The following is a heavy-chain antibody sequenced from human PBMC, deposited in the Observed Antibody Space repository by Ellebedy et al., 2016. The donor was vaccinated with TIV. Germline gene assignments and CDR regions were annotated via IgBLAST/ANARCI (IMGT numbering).Heavy chain of an antibody. J-gene: IGHJ4*02. V-gene: IGHV1-2*02. Sequence: AASVKVSCKASRDSFSAYYIYWVRQAPGQGLEWMGWINPNSGGTKYAQKFQGRVTLTRDTSISTAFLELDSLRSDDTAVYYCARGRWWQPWVNWGQGTRVTVSS. CDR3: ARGRWWQPWVN. CDR2: INPNSGGT. D-gene: IGHD2-15*01. CDR1: RDSFSAYY.